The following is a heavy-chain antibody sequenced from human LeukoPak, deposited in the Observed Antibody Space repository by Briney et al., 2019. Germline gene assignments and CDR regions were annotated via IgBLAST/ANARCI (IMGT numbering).Heavy chain of an antibody. D-gene: IGHD5-12*01. CDR1: GDTFSNHP. J-gene: IGHJ4*02. Sequence: SVKVSCKASGDTFSNHPINWVRQAPGQGLEWLGMIIPIFNSLKYAEKFQGRLTITADKATTTAYLELSRLRSDDTAVYYCARGFSGYDPGAFDYWGQGTLVTVSS. CDR3: ARGFSGYDPGAFDY. V-gene: IGHV1-69*06. CDR2: IIPIFNSL.